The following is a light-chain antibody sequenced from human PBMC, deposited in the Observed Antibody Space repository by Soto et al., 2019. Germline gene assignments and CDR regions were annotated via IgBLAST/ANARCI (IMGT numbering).Light chain of an antibody. Sequence: DIQMTQSPSTLSASVGDRVTITCRASQSISSWLAWYQQKPGKAPKLLIYKASSLESGVPSRFSGSGSGTEFTLTISSLQPDDFATYYGPQSFTFGPGTKVDIK. CDR2: KAS. CDR3: PQSFT. J-gene: IGKJ3*01. CDR1: QSISSW. V-gene: IGKV1-5*03.